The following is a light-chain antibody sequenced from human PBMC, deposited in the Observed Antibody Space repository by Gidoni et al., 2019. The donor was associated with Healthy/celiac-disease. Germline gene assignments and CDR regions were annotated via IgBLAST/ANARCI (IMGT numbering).Light chain of an antibody. CDR3: QQYNNWPGVT. CDR1: QSVSSN. V-gene: IGKV3-15*01. CDR2: GAS. Sequence: SVSPGERATLSCRASQSVSSNLAWYQQKPGQAPRLLIYGASTRATGIPARFSGSGSGTEFTLTISSLQSEDFAVYYCQQYNNWPGVTFGPGTKVDIK. J-gene: IGKJ3*01.